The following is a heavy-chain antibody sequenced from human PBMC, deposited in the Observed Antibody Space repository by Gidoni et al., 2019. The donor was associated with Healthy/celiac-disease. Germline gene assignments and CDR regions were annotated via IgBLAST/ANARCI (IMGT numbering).Heavy chain of an antibody. D-gene: IGHD3-10*01. J-gene: IGHJ4*02. CDR2: IIPIFGTA. Sequence: QVQLVQSGAEVQTPGSSVQVSSKASGGTFSSYAISWVRQAPGQGLEWMGGIIPIFGTANYAQKFQGRVTITAAESTGTAYMELSSLRSEDTAVYYCARDGDYYGSGSYYNAQDYWGQGTLVTVSS. CDR1: GGTFSSYA. V-gene: IGHV1-69*01. CDR3: ARDGDYYGSGSYYNAQDY.